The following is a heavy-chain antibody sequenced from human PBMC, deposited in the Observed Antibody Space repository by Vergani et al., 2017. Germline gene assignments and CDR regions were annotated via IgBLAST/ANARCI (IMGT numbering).Heavy chain of an antibody. D-gene: IGHD3-16*01. CDR3: ARAVWEGGGASTPGY. V-gene: IGHV4-38-2*01. CDR1: GSSISSGYY. CDR2: VSHSGST. Sequence: QVQLQESGPGLVKPSETLSLTCAVSGSSISSGYYWAWIRQPPGKGLEWIVSVSHSGSTFYNSSLRSRVTITVDTSKNQFSLKLKSVIAADTAVYYCARAVWEGGGASTPGYWGQGTLVTVSS. J-gene: IGHJ4*02.